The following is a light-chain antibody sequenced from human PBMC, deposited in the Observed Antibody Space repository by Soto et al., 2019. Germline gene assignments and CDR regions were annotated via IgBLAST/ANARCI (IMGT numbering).Light chain of an antibody. Sequence: QSVLTQPASVFGSPGQSITISCTGTSSDVGSDNLVSWYQQHPGKAPKLMIYEGSKRPSGVSNRFSGSKSGNTASLTISGLQAEDEADYYCCSYAGSSTAIFGGGTKVTVL. CDR1: SSDVGSDNL. CDR2: EGS. CDR3: CSYAGSSTAI. J-gene: IGLJ2*01. V-gene: IGLV2-23*01.